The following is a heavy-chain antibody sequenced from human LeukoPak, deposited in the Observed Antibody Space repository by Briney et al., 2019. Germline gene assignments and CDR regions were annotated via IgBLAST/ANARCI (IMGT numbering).Heavy chain of an antibody. Sequence: SETLSLTCTVSGGSISGGSYYWSWIRQPAGKGLEWIGRIYTSGSTNYNPSLKSRVTISVDTSENQFSLKLSSVTAADTAVYYCASGYYYRGDYWGQGTLVTVSS. J-gene: IGHJ4*02. D-gene: IGHD3-22*01. V-gene: IGHV4-61*02. CDR3: ASGYYYRGDY. CDR1: GGSISGGSYY. CDR2: IYTSGST.